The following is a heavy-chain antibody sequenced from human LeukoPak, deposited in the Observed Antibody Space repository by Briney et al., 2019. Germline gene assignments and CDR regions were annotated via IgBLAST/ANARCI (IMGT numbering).Heavy chain of an antibody. CDR2: IYPADSDT. V-gene: IGHV5-51*01. J-gene: IGHJ4*02. CDR1: GYSFSTYW. CDR3: ASAQYSSGSVYYFDY. D-gene: IGHD6-19*01. Sequence: RESLKISCKGSGYSFSTYWIGWVRQMPGKGLEWMGIIYPADSDTRYSPSFQGQVTISADKSISTAYLQWDTLRASDTAMYYCASAQYSSGSVYYFDYWGQGTLVTVSS.